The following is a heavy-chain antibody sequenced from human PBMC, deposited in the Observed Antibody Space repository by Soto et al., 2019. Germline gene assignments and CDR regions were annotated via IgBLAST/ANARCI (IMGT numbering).Heavy chain of an antibody. CDR3: AGRPLTHLDYSNNNYYYGMDV. D-gene: IGHD4-4*01. J-gene: IGHJ6*02. Sequence: QVQLQESGPGLVKPSQTLSLTCTVSGGSISSGGYYWSWIRQHPGKGLEWIGYIYYSGSTYYNPSLKSRVTISVDTSKNQFSLKLSSVTAADTAVYYCAGRPLTHLDYSNNNYYYGMDVWGQGTTVTVSS. CDR1: GGSISSGGYY. V-gene: IGHV4-31*03. CDR2: IYYSGST.